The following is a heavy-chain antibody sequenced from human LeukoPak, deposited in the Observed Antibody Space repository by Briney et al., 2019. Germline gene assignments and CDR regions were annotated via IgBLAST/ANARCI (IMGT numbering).Heavy chain of an antibody. CDR1: GGSISSYY. D-gene: IGHD6-6*01. CDR2: IYYSGST. Sequence: SETLSLTCTVSGGSISSYYWSWLRQPPGKGLEWIGYIYYSGSTNYNPSLKSRVTISVDTSKNQFSLKLSSVTAADTAVYYCARVGIAARNYYYYYMDVWGKGTTVTVSS. J-gene: IGHJ6*03. CDR3: ARVGIAARNYYYYYMDV. V-gene: IGHV4-59*01.